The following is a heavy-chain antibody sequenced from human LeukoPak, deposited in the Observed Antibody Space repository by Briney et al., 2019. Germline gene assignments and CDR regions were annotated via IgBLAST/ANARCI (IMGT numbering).Heavy chain of an antibody. V-gene: IGHV3-64*01. J-gene: IGHJ4*02. Sequence: GGSLRLSCAASGFTFSSYAMHWVRQAPGKGLEYVSAISSNGGSTYYANSVKGRFTISRDNSKNTLYLQMGSLRAEDMAVHYCARVGYSYGYAGTFDYWGQGTLVTVSS. CDR2: ISSNGGST. CDR3: ARVGYSYGYAGTFDY. D-gene: IGHD5-18*01. CDR1: GFTFSSYA.